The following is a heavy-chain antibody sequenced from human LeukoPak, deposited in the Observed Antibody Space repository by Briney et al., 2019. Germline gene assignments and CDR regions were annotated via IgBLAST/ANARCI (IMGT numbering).Heavy chain of an antibody. D-gene: IGHD3-9*01. Sequence: GASVKVSCKASGYTFTAYYMHWVRQAPGQGLEWMGGIIPIFGTANYAQKFQGRVTITADKSTSTAYMELSSLRSEDTAVYYCASVRRDILTGSPNPEIYVYYYYYMDVWGKGTTVTVSS. V-gene: IGHV1-69*06. J-gene: IGHJ6*03. CDR1: GYTFTAYY. CDR2: IIPIFGTA. CDR3: ASVRRDILTGSPNPEIYVYYYYYMDV.